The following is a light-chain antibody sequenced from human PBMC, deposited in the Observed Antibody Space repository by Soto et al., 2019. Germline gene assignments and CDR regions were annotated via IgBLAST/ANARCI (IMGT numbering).Light chain of an antibody. CDR3: TVWDDSLRGRL. CDR2: RNN. CDR1: SSNIESNF. V-gene: IGLV1-47*01. J-gene: IGLJ2*01. Sequence: QSVLTKPPSASGTPGQRVTISCSGSSSNIESNFVYWYQQFPGTAPRLLIYRNNQRPSGVPDRFSGSKSGTSASLAISALRAEDEADYYCTVWDDSLRGRLFGGGTKLTLL.